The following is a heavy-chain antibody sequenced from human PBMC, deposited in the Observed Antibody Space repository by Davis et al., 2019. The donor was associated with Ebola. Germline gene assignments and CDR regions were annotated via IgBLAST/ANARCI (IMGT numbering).Heavy chain of an antibody. D-gene: IGHD6-6*01. V-gene: IGHV4-31*03. CDR3: AREGDSSSSYYYGMDV. J-gene: IGHJ6*02. CDR2: IYYSGST. Sequence: MPSETLSLTCTVSGGSISSGGYYWSWIRQPPGKGLEWIGYIYYSGSTYYNPSLKSRVTISVDTSKNQFSLKLSSVTAADTAVYYCAREGDSSSSYYYGMDVWGQGTTVTVSS. CDR1: GGSISSGGYY.